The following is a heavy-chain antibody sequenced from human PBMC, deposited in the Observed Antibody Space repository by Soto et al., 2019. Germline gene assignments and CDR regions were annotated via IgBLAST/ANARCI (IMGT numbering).Heavy chain of an antibody. J-gene: IGHJ4*02. CDR2: ISGSETFT. D-gene: IGHD5-12*01. CDR1: GFNFNEYY. CDR3: ARDREGFSGFGWYEY. V-gene: IGHV3-11*06. Sequence: QVQLVESGGGFVKPGGSLRLSCAASGFNFNEYYMSWIRQAPGKGLEWVGYISGSETFTNYADSVKGRFTISRDNTKNSLYLQMNSLRIEDTALYYCARDREGFSGFGWYEYWGQGTLVTVSS.